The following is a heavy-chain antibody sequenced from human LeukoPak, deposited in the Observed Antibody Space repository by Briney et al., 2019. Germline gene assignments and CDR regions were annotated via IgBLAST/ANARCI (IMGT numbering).Heavy chain of an antibody. Sequence: PGGSLRPSWAASGSTFSSSWMSSVRQAPGKGREWGTHIKEDGREKYYVDSVKDRFTISRDNAKNSLYLQMNSLRAEDTAVYYCARTTSDYDYVWGSYRPYYFDYWGQGTLVTVSS. D-gene: IGHD3-16*02. J-gene: IGHJ4*02. CDR3: ARTTSDYDYVWGSYRPYYFDY. CDR1: GSTFSSSW. V-gene: IGHV3-7*01. CDR2: IKEDGREK.